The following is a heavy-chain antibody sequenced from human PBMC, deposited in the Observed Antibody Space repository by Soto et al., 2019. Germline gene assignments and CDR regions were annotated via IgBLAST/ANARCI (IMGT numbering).Heavy chain of an antibody. V-gene: IGHV4-30-4*01. J-gene: IGHJ4*02. D-gene: IGHD2-15*01. CDR1: GGSISSGDYY. CDR2: IYYSGST. CDR3: AGYCSGGSCYEGRSSLFDY. Sequence: QVQLQESGPGLVKPSQTLSLTCTVSGGSISSGDYYWSWIRQPPGKGLEWIGYIYYSGSTYYNPSLKRRVTISVDTSKNQCSLKLSSVTAADTAVYYCAGYCSGGSCYEGRSSLFDYWGQGTLVTVSS.